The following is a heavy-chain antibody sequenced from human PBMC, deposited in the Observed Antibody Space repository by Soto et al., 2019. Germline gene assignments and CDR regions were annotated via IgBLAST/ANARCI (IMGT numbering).Heavy chain of an antibody. V-gene: IGHV3-23*04. CDR1: GFTVSSNY. J-gene: IGHJ3*02. CDR2: SGSGGST. CDR3: ASLDSSRYYHRAFDI. D-gene: IGHD3-22*01. Sequence: EVQLVESGGGLIQPGGSLRLSCAASGFTVSSNYMSWVRQAPGKGLEWVSAISGSGGSTYYADSVKGRFTISRDNSKNTLYLQMNSLRAEDTAVYYCASLDSSRYYHRAFDIWGQGTMVTVSS.